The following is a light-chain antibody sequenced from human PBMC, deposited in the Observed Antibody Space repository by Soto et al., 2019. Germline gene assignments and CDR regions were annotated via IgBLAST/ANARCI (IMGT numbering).Light chain of an antibody. Sequence: ELVFTPAPGQLTFSPRGRATLPCQVSQTVRNNYLAWYQQKPGQAPRLLIYDASSRATGIPDRFSGGGSGTDFTLTISRLEPEDFAVYYCQQFSRYPLTFGGGTKVDIK. CDR1: QTVRNNY. CDR3: QQFSRYPLT. V-gene: IGKV3-20*01. J-gene: IGKJ4*01. CDR2: DAS.